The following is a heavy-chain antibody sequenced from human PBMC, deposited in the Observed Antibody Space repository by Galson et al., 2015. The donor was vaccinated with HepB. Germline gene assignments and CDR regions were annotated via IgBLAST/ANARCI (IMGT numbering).Heavy chain of an antibody. Sequence: SLRLSCAASGFTFSSYSMNWVRQAPGKGLEWVSSISSSSSYIYYADSVKGRFTISGDNAKNSLYLQMNSLRAEDTAVYYCARDLTAMVYYYYGMDVWGQGTTVTVSS. D-gene: IGHD5-18*01. CDR2: ISSSSSYI. V-gene: IGHV3-21*01. CDR3: ARDLTAMVYYYYGMDV. J-gene: IGHJ6*02. CDR1: GFTFSSYS.